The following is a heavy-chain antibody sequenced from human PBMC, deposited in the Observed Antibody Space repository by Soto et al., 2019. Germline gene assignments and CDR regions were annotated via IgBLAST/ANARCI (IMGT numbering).Heavy chain of an antibody. CDR1: GGSISSSSYY. D-gene: IGHD3-22*01. Sequence: QLQLQESGPGLVKPSETLSLTCTVSGGSISSSSYYWGWIRQPPGKGLEWIGSIYYSGSTYYNPSLKSRVTISVDTSKNQFSLKLSSVTAADTAVYYCASKGDSSGYYGGDRDYWGQGTLVTVSS. V-gene: IGHV4-39*01. CDR3: ASKGDSSGYYGGDRDY. J-gene: IGHJ4*02. CDR2: IYYSGST.